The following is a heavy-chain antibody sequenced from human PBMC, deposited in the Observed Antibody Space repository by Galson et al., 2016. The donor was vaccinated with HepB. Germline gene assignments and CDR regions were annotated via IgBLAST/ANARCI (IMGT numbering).Heavy chain of an antibody. CDR2: IWNDGKNK. J-gene: IGHJ2*01. Sequence: SLRLSCAASGFTFSNYGIHWVRQAPGKGLEWVAVIWNDGKNKQYADSVKGRFTISRDTSKNTLYLQMNSLRAEDTAVYYCASGIAVTTSNSFWYFDLWGRGTLVTVSA. V-gene: IGHV3-33*01. CDR1: GFTFSNYG. CDR3: ASGIAVTTSNSFWYFDL. D-gene: IGHD3-10*01.